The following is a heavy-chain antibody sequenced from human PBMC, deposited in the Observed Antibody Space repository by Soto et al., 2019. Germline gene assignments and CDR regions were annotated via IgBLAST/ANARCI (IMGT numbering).Heavy chain of an antibody. CDR1: GFTFSSYG. CDR2: ISYDGSNK. Sequence: GGSLRLSCAASGFTFSSYGMHWVRQAPGKGLEWVAVISYDGSNKYYADSVKGRFTISRDNSKNTLYLQMNSLRAEDTAVYYCAKDAGYYYGSRSETNYWGQGTLVTVSS. V-gene: IGHV3-30*18. J-gene: IGHJ4*02. D-gene: IGHD3-10*01. CDR3: AKDAGYYYGSRSETNY.